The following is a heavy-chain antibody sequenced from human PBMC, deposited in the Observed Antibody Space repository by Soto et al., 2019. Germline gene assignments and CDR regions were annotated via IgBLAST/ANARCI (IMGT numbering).Heavy chain of an antibody. V-gene: IGHV3-21*01. Sequence: GGSLRLSCAASGFTFSSYSMNWVRQAPGKGLEWVSSISSSSSYIYYADSVKGRFTISRDNAKNSLYLQMNSLRAEDTAVYYCARDKVGATKATFDYWGQGTLVTVSS. D-gene: IGHD1-26*01. CDR1: GFTFSSYS. CDR2: ISSSSSYI. CDR3: ARDKVGATKATFDY. J-gene: IGHJ4*02.